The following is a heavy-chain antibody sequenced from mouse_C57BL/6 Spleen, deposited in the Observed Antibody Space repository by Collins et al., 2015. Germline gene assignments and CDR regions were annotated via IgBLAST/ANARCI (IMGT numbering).Heavy chain of an antibody. D-gene: IGHD2-3*01. V-gene: IGHV1S29*02. CDR3: ALYDGYYVDAMDY. J-gene: IGHJ4*01. CDR2: IYPYNGGT. CDR1: GYTFTDYN. Sequence: EVQLQQSGPELVKPGASVKISCKASGYTFTDYNMHWVKQSHGKSLEWIGYIYPYNGGTGYNQKFKSKATLTVDNSSSTAYMELRSLTSEDSAVYYCALYDGYYVDAMDYWGQGTSVTVSS.